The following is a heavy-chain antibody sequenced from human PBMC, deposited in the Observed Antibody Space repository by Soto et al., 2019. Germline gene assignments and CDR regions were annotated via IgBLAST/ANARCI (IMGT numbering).Heavy chain of an antibody. CDR3: ARREGGDSSSWYPFDY. CDR1: GYTFTGYY. D-gene: IGHD6-13*01. Sequence: ASVKVSCKASGYTFTGYYMHWVRQAPGQGLEWMGWINPNSGGTNYAQKLQGRVTMTTDTSTSTAYMELRSLRSDDTAVYYCARREGGDSSSWYPFDYWGQGTLVTVSS. CDR2: INPNSGGT. V-gene: IGHV1-2*02. J-gene: IGHJ4*02.